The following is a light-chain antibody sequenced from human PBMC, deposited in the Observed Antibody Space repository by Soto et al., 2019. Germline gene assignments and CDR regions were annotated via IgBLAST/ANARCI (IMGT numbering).Light chain of an antibody. V-gene: IGKV3-20*01. CDR3: QQYGSSPGT. CDR1: QSASSSY. Sequence: EIVLTQSPGTLSLSPGERATLSCRASQSASSSYLAWYQQKRGQAPRLLIWGASIRATGLPDRFSGGGSGTDFTLTISRLEAEDFAVYYCQQYGSSPGTFGQGTKVDIK. CDR2: GAS. J-gene: IGKJ1*01.